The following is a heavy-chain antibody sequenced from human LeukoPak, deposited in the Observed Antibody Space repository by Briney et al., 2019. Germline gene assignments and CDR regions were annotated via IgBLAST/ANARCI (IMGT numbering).Heavy chain of an antibody. CDR2: ISSNGGGT. CDR1: GFTFSSYA. V-gene: IGHV3-64*01. J-gene: IGHJ3*02. D-gene: IGHD1-26*01. Sequence: GGSLRLSCAASGFTFSSYAMHWVRQAPGKGLEYVSAISSNGGGTYYANSVKGRFTISRDNSKSTLYLQMGSLRAEDMAVYYCAREHSGGAFDIWGQGTMVTVSS. CDR3: AREHSGGAFDI.